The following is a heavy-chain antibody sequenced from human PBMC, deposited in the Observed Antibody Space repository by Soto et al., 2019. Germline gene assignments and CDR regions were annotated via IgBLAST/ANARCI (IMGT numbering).Heavy chain of an antibody. CDR2: IIPYYNTL. V-gene: IGHV1-69*01. J-gene: IGHJ4*02. CDR1: EGTFNSYA. Sequence: QAQVVQSGAEVRKPGSSVKLSCKASEGTFNSYAIAWVRQAPGQGLEWMGGIIPYYNTLNYAQKFQDRVTVTADDSTNTVYMELISLRSDDTAVYFCARGASRWYPYFFDSWAQGTLVTVSS. CDR3: ARGASRWYPYFFDS. D-gene: IGHD6-13*01.